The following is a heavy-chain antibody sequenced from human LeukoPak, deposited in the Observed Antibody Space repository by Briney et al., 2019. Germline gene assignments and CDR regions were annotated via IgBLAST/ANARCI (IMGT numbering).Heavy chain of an antibody. CDR1: GGTFSSYA. J-gene: IGHJ4*02. CDR2: IIPIFGTA. Sequence: GASVKVSCKASGGTFSSYAISWVRQAPGQGLEWMGGIIPIFGTANYAQKFQGRVTITADESTSTAYMELSSLRSEDTAVYYCARDQSPGTTVSAYWGQGTLVTVSS. V-gene: IGHV1-69*13. D-gene: IGHD4-17*01. CDR3: ARDQSPGTTVSAY.